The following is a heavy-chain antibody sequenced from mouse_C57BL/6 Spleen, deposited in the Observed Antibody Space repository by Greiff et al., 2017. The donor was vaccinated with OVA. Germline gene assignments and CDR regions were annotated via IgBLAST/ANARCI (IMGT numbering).Heavy chain of an antibody. CDR3: ARWDTTGYFDY. Sequence: QVQLQQSGAELVKPGASVKISCKASGYAFSSYWMNWVKQRPGKGLEWIGQIYPGDGDTNYNGKFKGKATLTADKSSSTAYMQLSSLTSEDSAVYFGARWDTTGYFDYWGQGTTLTVSS. D-gene: IGHD1-1*01. V-gene: IGHV1-80*01. J-gene: IGHJ2*01. CDR2: IYPGDGDT. CDR1: GYAFSSYW.